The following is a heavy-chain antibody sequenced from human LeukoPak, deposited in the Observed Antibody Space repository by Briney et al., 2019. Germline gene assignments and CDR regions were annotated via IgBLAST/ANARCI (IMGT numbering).Heavy chain of an antibody. CDR3: AGMGHSSSSYYFDY. Sequence: GGSLRLSCAASGFTFSSYAMHWVRQAPGKGLEWVAVISYDGSNKYYADSVKGRFTISRDNSKNTLYLQMNSLRAKDTAVYYCAGMGHSSSSYYFDYWGQGTLVTVSS. D-gene: IGHD6-6*01. CDR1: GFTFSSYA. V-gene: IGHV3-30-3*01. J-gene: IGHJ4*02. CDR2: ISYDGSNK.